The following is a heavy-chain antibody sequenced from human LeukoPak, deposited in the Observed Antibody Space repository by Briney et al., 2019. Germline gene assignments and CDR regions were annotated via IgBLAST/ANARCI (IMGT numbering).Heavy chain of an antibody. J-gene: IGHJ4*02. V-gene: IGHV4-59*01. CDR3: ARDALVGATGLDY. Sequence: SETLSPTCTVSGGSISSYYWSWILQPPGYGLEWIGYIYYSGSTNYNPSLKSRVTISVDTSKNQFSLKLSSVTAADTAVYYCARDALVGATGLDYRGQGTLVTVSS. CDR2: IYYSGST. CDR1: GGSISSYY. D-gene: IGHD1-26*01.